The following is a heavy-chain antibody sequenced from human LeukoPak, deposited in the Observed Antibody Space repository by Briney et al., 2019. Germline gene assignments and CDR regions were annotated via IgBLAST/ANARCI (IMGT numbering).Heavy chain of an antibody. J-gene: IGHJ4*02. CDR2: ISTTGTST. V-gene: IGHV3-11*05. D-gene: IGHD2/OR15-2a*01. CDR1: GFTFSDFL. CDR3: ARGGFYDKSVGQ. Sequence: GRSLTLSCAASGFTFSDFLMSWIRQAPGKGLEWVAHISTTGTSTNYADSVKGRFTISRDNAKNSLYLQMNSLRAEDTAVYYCARGGFYDKSVGQWGQGTLVAVSS.